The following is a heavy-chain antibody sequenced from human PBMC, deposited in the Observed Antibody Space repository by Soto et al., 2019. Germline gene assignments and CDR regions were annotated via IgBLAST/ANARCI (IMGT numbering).Heavy chain of an antibody. CDR3: ASTGYSSSSFAFDI. Sequence: SVKVSCKASGGTFSSYAISWVRQAPGQGLEWMGGIIPIFGTANYAQKFQGRVTITADESTSTAYMELSSLRSEDTAVYYCASTGYSSSSFAFDIWGQGTMVTVSS. D-gene: IGHD6-6*01. J-gene: IGHJ3*02. V-gene: IGHV1-69*13. CDR1: GGTFSSYA. CDR2: IIPIFGTA.